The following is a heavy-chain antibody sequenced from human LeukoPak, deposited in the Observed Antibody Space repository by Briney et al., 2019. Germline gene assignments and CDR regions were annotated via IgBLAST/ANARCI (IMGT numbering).Heavy chain of an antibody. CDR1: GGTFSSYA. CDR2: IIPIFGTA. D-gene: IGHD6-6*01. V-gene: IGHV1-69*05. CDR3: ARVKYSSSFHTSGFDY. J-gene: IGHJ4*02. Sequence: GASVKVSCKASGGTFSSYAISWVRQAPGQGLEWMGGIIPIFGTANYAQKFQGRVTITTDESTSTAYMELSSLRSEDTAVYYCARVKYSSSFHTSGFDYWGQGTLVTVSS.